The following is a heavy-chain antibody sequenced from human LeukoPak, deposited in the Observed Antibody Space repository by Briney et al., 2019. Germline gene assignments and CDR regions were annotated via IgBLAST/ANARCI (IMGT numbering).Heavy chain of an antibody. V-gene: IGHV1-69*05. J-gene: IGHJ5*02. CDR2: IIPIFGTA. D-gene: IGHD2-21*02. CDR3: ARGTLGDYWFDP. CDR1: GGTFSSYA. Sequence: GASVKVSCKASGGTFSSYAISWVRQAPGQGLEWMGGIIPIFGTANYAQKFQGRVTITTDESTSTAYMELSSLRSEDTAVYYCARGTLGDYWFDPWGQGTLDTVSS.